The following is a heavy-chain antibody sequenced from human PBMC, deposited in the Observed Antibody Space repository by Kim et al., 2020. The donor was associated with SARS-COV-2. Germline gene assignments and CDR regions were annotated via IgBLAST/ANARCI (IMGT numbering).Heavy chain of an antibody. Sequence: IYAESVKDRFTIARDNAKNTLYLQVNSLGAEDTAVYYCARGNYHGMDVWGQGTTVTVSS. V-gene: IGHV3-74*01. CDR3: ARGNYHGMDV. J-gene: IGHJ6*02.